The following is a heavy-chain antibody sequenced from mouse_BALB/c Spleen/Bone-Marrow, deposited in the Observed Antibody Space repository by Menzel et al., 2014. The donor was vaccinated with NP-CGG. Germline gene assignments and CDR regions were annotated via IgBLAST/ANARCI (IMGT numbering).Heavy chain of an antibody. CDR1: GFSLTSYG. D-gene: IGHD2-14*01. CDR2: IWAGGST. CDR3: ARVIRYESYFDY. Sequence: VKLVESGPGLVAPSQSLSITCTVSGFSLTSYGVHWVRQPPGKGLEWLGVIWAGGSTNYNSAFMSRLSISKDNSKSQVFLKRNSLQTDDTAMYYCARVIRYESYFDYWGQGTTLTVSS. V-gene: IGHV2-9*02. J-gene: IGHJ2*01.